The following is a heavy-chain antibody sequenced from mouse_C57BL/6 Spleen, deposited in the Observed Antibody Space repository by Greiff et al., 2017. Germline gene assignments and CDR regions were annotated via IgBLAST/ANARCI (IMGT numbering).Heavy chain of an antibody. CDR1: GYTFTSYW. CDR3: ARAYYYGSSYRDAMDY. V-gene: IGHV1-61*01. D-gene: IGHD1-1*01. J-gene: IGHJ4*01. Sequence: VQLQQPGAELVRPGSSVKLSCKASGYTFTSYWMDWVKQRPGQGLEWIGNIYPSDSETHYNQKFKDKATLTVDKSSSTAYMQLSSLTSEDSAVYYCARAYYYGSSYRDAMDYWGQGTSVTVSS. CDR2: IYPSDSET.